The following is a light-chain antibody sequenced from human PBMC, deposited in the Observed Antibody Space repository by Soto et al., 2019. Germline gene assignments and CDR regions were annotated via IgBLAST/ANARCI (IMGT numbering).Light chain of an antibody. CDR1: SSNIGVNT. V-gene: IGLV1-44*01. Sequence: QPVLTQPPSASGTPGQRVTISCSGSSSNIGVNTVNWYQQLPGTAPKLLIYNNNRRPSGVPDRFSGSKSGTSASLAINGLQSEDEAHYFCAAWDDSLDGHVVFGGGTKVTVL. CDR2: NNN. CDR3: AAWDDSLDGHVV. J-gene: IGLJ2*01.